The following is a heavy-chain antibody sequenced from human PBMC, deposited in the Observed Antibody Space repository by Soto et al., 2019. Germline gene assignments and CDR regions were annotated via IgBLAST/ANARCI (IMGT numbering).Heavy chain of an antibody. CDR2: IYHSGST. D-gene: IGHD1-7*01. V-gene: IGHV4-30-2*01. J-gene: IGHJ5*02. CDR1: VGSISSGGYS. CDR3: ARAILELRGNWFDP. Sequence: SETLSLTCAFSVGSISSGGYSCSWIRQPPGKGLEWIGYIYHSGSTYYNPSLKSRVTISVDRSKNQFSLKLSSVTAADTAVYYCARAILELRGNWFDPWGRGTLVNVSP.